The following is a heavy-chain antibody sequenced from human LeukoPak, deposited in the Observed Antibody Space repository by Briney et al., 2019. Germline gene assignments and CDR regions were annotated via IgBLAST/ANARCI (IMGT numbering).Heavy chain of an antibody. CDR2: ISYDGSNK. CDR3: AKWISYGYDDAFDI. Sequence: GGSLRLSCAASGFTFSSYGMHWVRQAPGKGLEWVAVISYDGSNKYYADSVKGRFTISRDNSKNTLYLQMNSLRAEDTAVYYYAKWISYGYDDAFDIWGQGTMVTVSS. J-gene: IGHJ3*02. D-gene: IGHD5-18*01. V-gene: IGHV3-30*18. CDR1: GFTFSSYG.